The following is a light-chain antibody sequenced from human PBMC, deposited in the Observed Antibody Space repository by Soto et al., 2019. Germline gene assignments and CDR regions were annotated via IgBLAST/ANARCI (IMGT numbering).Light chain of an antibody. CDR1: QTLSINS. CDR2: AAS. V-gene: IGKV3-20*01. CDR3: QQYDGAPLT. J-gene: IGKJ3*01. Sequence: EIVLTQSPDTLSLSPGERATLFCMASQTLSINSLAWYQQKPGQAPRLLIYAASTRHTGIPDRFNGSGSGTDFALTINRLEPEDFAVYFCQQYDGAPLTFGPGTKVDVK.